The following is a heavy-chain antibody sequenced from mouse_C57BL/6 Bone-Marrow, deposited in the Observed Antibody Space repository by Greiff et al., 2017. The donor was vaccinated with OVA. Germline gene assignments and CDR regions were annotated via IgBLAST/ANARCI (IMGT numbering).Heavy chain of an antibody. V-gene: IGHV2-4*01. D-gene: IGHD1-1*01. CDR1: GFSFTSYG. CDR3: ANNDSGSSYQGLFAY. Sequence: QVQLKESGPGLVQPSQSLSITCTVSGFSFTSYGVHWVRQPPGKGLEWLGVIWSGGSRDYNAAIISRLSISKDNSKSQVFFKMSSLQAADTAIYDCANNDSGSSYQGLFAYWGPGTLGTVSA. J-gene: IGHJ3*01. CDR2: IWSGGSR.